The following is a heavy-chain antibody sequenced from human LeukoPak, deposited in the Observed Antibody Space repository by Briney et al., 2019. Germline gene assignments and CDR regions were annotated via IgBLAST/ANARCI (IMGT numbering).Heavy chain of an antibody. CDR3: ARGFKMVRGVHFVY. J-gene: IGHJ4*02. CDR2: ISFDGSSK. CDR1: GFTFSTYA. Sequence: PGGSLRLSCAASGFTFSTYAMHWVRQAPGKGLEWVAVISFDGSSKYYEDSAKGRFAISRDDYKNSMYLQKNSLRAADTAAYYCARGFKMVRGVHFVYWGEGGLVTVSS. V-gene: IGHV3-30*09. D-gene: IGHD3-10*01.